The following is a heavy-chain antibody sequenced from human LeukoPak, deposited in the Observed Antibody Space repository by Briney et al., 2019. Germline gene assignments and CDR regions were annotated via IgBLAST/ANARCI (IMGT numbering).Heavy chain of an antibody. CDR1: GGSFSGYY. CDR2: INYSGST. J-gene: IGHJ4*02. CDR3: ARAGAGSSWSPFDY. V-gene: IGHV4-34*01. Sequence: SSETLSLTCAVYGGSFSGYYWNWIRQPPGKGLEWIGEINYSGSTNYNPSLKSRVTISVDTSKNQFSLKLSSVTAADTAVYYCARAGAGSSWSPFDYWGQGTLVTVSS. D-gene: IGHD6-13*01.